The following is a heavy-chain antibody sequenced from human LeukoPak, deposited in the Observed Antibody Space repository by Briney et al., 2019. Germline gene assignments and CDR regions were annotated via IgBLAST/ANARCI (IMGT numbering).Heavy chain of an antibody. CDR1: GGSITSGDYY. J-gene: IGHJ5*02. Sequence: SETLSLTCTVSGGSITSGDYYWSWIRQPPGKGLEWIGYMYYSGSTYYNPSLKSRATISVDTSKNQFSLKLSSVTAADTAVYYCARPYYYDSRIDPWGQGTLVTVSS. CDR3: ARPYYYDSRIDP. V-gene: IGHV4-30-4*01. D-gene: IGHD3-22*01. CDR2: MYYSGST.